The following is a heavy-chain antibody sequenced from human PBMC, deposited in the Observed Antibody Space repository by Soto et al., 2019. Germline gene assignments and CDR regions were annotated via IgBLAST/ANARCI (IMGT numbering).Heavy chain of an antibody. CDR1: GYTFNSYG. CDR3: ARDSTMITRTPSY. J-gene: IGHJ4*02. CDR2: ISDDNGNT. Sequence: VQLVQSGAEVKKRGASVKVSCKASGYTFNSYGISWVRQAPGQGLEWMGWISDDNGNTNYAQKLQGRVTMTTDTSTSTAYMGLRSLRSDDTAVYYCARDSTMITRTPSYWGQGTLVTVSS. V-gene: IGHV1-18*01. D-gene: IGHD3-22*01.